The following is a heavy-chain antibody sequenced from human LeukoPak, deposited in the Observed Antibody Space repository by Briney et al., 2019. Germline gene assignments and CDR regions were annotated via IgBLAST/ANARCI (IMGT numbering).Heavy chain of an antibody. CDR2: ISYDGSNK. V-gene: IGHV3-30*18. J-gene: IGHJ4*02. Sequence: PGGSLRLSCAASGFTFSSYGMHWVRQAPGKGLEWVAVISYDGSNKYYADSVKGRFTISRDNSKNTLYLQMNSLRAEDTAVYYCAKDAPYGSGSYYNALDYWGQGTLVTVSP. CDR3: AKDAPYGSGSYYNALDY. CDR1: GFTFSSYG. D-gene: IGHD3-10*01.